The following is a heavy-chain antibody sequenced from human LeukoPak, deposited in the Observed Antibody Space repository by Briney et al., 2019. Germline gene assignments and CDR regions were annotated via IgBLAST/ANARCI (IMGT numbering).Heavy chain of an antibody. Sequence: QTLSLTCAISGDSVSSNSAAWNWIRQSPSRGLEWLGRSYYRSEWYNDYAVSVKSRITINPDTSKNQFSLQLNSVTPEDTAVYYCARDFRYCSSTSCYGFDYWGQGTLVTVSS. V-gene: IGHV6-1*01. J-gene: IGHJ4*02. CDR1: GDSVSSNSAA. D-gene: IGHD2-2*01. CDR2: SYYRSEWYN. CDR3: ARDFRYCSSTSCYGFDY.